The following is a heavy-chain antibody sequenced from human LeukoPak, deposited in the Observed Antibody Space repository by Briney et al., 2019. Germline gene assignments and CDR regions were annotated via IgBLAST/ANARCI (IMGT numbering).Heavy chain of an antibody. D-gene: IGHD2-21*02. CDR3: ARERQDTVIHSGAFDI. J-gene: IGHJ3*02. Sequence: GGSLRLSCAASGFTFSNYFMHWARQAPGKGLEWVADIASDGSHTFYVESVKGRFTISRDNSKNTLYLQMNSLRAEDTAVYFCARERQDTVIHSGAFDIWGQGTMVTVSS. CDR2: IASDGSHT. V-gene: IGHV3-30*04. CDR1: GFTFSNYF.